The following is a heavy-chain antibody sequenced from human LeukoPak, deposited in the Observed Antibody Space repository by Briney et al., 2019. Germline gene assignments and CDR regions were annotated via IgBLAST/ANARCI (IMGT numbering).Heavy chain of an antibody. CDR3: ARATYSSSWYKWYFDL. V-gene: IGHV4-59*08. CDR1: GGSISSYY. CDR2: IYYSGST. Sequence: PSETLSLTCTVSGGSISSYYWSWIRQPPGKGLEWIGYIYYSGSTNYNPSLKSRVTISVDTSKNQFSLKLSSVTAADTAVYYCARATYSSSWYKWYFDLWGRGTQVTVSS. J-gene: IGHJ2*01. D-gene: IGHD6-13*01.